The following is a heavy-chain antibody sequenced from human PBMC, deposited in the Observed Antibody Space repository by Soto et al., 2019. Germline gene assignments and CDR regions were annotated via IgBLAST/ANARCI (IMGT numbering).Heavy chain of an antibody. CDR3: ARRGIAARRPADYYYMDV. CDR1: GGSFSGYY. CDR2: INHSGST. Sequence: PSETLFLTCAVYGGSFSGYYWSWIRQPPGKGLEWIGEINHSGSTNYNPSLKSRVTISVDTSKNQFSLKLSSVTAADTAVYYCARRGIAARRPADYYYMDVWGKGTTVTVSS. J-gene: IGHJ6*03. V-gene: IGHV4-34*01. D-gene: IGHD6-6*01.